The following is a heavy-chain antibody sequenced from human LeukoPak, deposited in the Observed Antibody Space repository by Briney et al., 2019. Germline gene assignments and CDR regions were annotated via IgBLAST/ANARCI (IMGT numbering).Heavy chain of an antibody. CDR1: GFTFSDYY. V-gene: IGHV3-7*03. J-gene: IGHJ5*02. CDR3: ARNRGMVASNWFDP. CDR2: IKQDGSEK. D-gene: IGHD1-26*01. Sequence: PGGSLRLSCAASGFTFSDYYMSWVRQAPGKGLEWVANIKQDGSEKYYVDSVKGRFTISRDNAKNSLYLQMNSLRAEDTAVYYCARNRGMVASNWFDPWGQGTLVTVSS.